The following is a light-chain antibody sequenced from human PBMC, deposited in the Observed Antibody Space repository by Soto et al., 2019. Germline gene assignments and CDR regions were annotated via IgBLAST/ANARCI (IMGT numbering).Light chain of an antibody. V-gene: IGKV1-5*03. Sequence: DIPMTQSPSTLSASVGDRVTITCRASQSISTWLAWYQQKPGTAPKLLIYAASTLETGVPSRFSGRRSGTEFTLTVSSLQPDDFATYYCQQYNDSFRYTFGQGTKLEIK. J-gene: IGKJ2*01. CDR3: QQYNDSFRYT. CDR2: AAS. CDR1: QSISTW.